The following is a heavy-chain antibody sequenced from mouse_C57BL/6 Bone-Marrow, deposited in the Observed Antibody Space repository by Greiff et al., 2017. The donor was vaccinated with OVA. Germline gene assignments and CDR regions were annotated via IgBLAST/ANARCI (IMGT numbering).Heavy chain of an antibody. CDR3: ARDYYGRSRYWDFDV. V-gene: IGHV1-78*01. CDR1: GYTFTDHT. D-gene: IGHD1-1*01. Sequence: QVQLQQSDAELVKPGASVKISCKVSGYTFTDHTIHWMKQRPEQGLEWIGYIYPRDGSTKYNEKFKGKATLTADKSYSTAYLQLNSLTSEDSAVYFCARDYYGRSRYWDFDVWGTGTTVTVSS. CDR2: IYPRDGST. J-gene: IGHJ1*03.